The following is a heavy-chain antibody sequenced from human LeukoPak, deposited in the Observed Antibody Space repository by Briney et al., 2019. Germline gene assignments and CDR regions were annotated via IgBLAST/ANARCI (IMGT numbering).Heavy chain of an antibody. CDR1: GGSTSSYY. CDR3: AKGFWNYFDY. Sequence: PSETLSLTCNVSGGSTSSYYWSWFRQPPGKVLEWIGYIYYSGSTNYNPSLKSRVTISIATSKNQFSLKLTSVTAADTAVYYCAKGFWNYFDYWGQGILVTVSS. CDR2: IYYSGST. J-gene: IGHJ4*02. D-gene: IGHD1-1*01. V-gene: IGHV4-59*01.